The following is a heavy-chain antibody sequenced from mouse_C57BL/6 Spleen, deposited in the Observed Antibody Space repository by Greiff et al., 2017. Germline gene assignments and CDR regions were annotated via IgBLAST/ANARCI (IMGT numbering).Heavy chain of an antibody. D-gene: IGHD1-1*01. CDR3: GSSYGGGFSY. Sequence: QVQLKQSGAELVKPGASVKISCKASGYAFSSYWMNWVKQRPGKGLGWIGQIYPGDGDTNYNGKFKGKATLTADKSSSTAYMQLSSLTSEDSAVYFCGSSYGGGFSYWGQGTLVTVSA. V-gene: IGHV1-80*01. CDR1: GYAFSSYW. CDR2: IYPGDGDT. J-gene: IGHJ3*01.